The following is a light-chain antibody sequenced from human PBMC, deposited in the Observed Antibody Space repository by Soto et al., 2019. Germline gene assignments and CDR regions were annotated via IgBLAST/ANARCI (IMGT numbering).Light chain of an antibody. V-gene: IGKV3-11*01. CDR1: QSVSTY. Sequence: EIVLTQSPATLSLSPGERATLSCRASQSVSTYLAWYQQKPGQAPRLLIYGASKRATGIPARFSGSGSGTDFTLTISSLEPEDFAVYYCQQRSNWPLLTFGGGTKVEIK. CDR2: GAS. J-gene: IGKJ4*01. CDR3: QQRSNWPLLT.